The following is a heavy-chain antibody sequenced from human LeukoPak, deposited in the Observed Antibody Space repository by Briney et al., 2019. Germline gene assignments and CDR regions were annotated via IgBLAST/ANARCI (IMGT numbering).Heavy chain of an antibody. D-gene: IGHD3-16*01. CDR1: GFTFSSYG. V-gene: IGHV3-30*18. CDR2: ISYDGSNK. Sequence: PGGSLRLSCAASGFTFSSYGMHWVRQAPGKGLEWVAVISYDGSNKYYADSVKDRFTISRDNSKNTLYLQMNSLRAEDTAVYYCAKPTLLGYYFDYWGQGTLVTVSS. CDR3: AKPTLLGYYFDY. J-gene: IGHJ4*02.